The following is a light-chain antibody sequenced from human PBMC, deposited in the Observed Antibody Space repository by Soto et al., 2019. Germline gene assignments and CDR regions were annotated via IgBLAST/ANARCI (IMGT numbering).Light chain of an antibody. CDR3: SSYTSSNTVV. CDR1: SSDVGGYNY. V-gene: IGLV2-14*01. Sequence: QSVLTQPASVSGSPGQSITISCTGTSSDVGGYNYVSWYQQHPGKAPKLMIYEVSNRPSGVSNRFSGSKSGNTASLTISALQAEDEADYYCSSYTSSNTVVFGGGTKVTV. J-gene: IGLJ2*01. CDR2: EVS.